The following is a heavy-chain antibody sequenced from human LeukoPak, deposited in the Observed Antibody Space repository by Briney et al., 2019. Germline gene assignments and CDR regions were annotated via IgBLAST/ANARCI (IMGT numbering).Heavy chain of an antibody. Sequence: PGGSLRLSCATSGFTLSNVWMSRVRQAPGTGLEWVGNIRGDGSVEFYLDSVKGRFTISRDNSKNTLYLQMNSLRAEDTAVYYCAREVNYFDYWGQGTLVTVSS. CDR3: AREVNYFDY. J-gene: IGHJ4*02. CDR1: GFTLSNVW. CDR2: IRGDGSVE. V-gene: IGHV3-7*01.